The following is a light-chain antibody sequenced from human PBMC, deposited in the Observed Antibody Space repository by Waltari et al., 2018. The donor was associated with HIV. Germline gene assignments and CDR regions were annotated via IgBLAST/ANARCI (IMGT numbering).Light chain of an antibody. CDR2: STN. Sequence: QTVVSLEPSFPLSPGGTVTLTLVLHSAPVSTSYSHSWYQQSPGQAPRPLIYSTNPRSSGVPDRFSGSILGNKAFLTIAGAQADDEADYYCVLFMGNGIWVFGGGTKLTVL. J-gene: IGLJ3*02. CDR1: SAPVSTSYS. CDR3: VLFMGNGIWV. V-gene: IGLV8-61*01.